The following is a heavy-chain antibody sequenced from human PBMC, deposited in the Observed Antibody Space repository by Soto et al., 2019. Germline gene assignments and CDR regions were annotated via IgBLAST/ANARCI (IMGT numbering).Heavy chain of an antibody. CDR1: GGSISSGGYY. D-gene: IGHD3-10*01. CDR2: IYYSGST. CDR3: ARWGIGFGELLYGWFDP. J-gene: IGHJ5*02. V-gene: IGHV4-31*03. Sequence: QVQLQESGPGLVKPSQTLSLTCTVSGGSISSGGYYWSWIRQHPGKGLEWIGYIYYSGSTYYNPSLKSRVTISVDTSKNQFSLKLSSVTAADTAVYYCARWGIGFGELLYGWFDPWGQGTLVTVSS.